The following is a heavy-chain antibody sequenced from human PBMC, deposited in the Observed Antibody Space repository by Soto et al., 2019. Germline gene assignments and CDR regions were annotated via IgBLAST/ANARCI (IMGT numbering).Heavy chain of an antibody. Sequence: QVQLVESGGGVVQPGRSLRLSCAASGFTFSPYGMHWVRQAPGKGLAWVAVISYDGSTKYYADSVKGRFTISRDNSNNTLYLQMNSRRADDTAVYYCAKDLGGSYPERYYYYGMDIWGQGTTVTVSS. J-gene: IGHJ6*02. D-gene: IGHD1-26*01. V-gene: IGHV3-30*18. CDR1: GFTFSPYG. CDR3: AKDLGGSYPERYYYYGMDI. CDR2: ISYDGSTK.